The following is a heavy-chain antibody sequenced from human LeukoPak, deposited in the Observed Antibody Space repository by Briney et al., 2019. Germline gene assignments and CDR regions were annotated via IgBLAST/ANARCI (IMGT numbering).Heavy chain of an antibody. J-gene: IGHJ6*03. Sequence: PSETLSLTCAVYGGSFSGYYWSWIRQPPGKGLEWIGYMYNSGSANYNPSLKSRVTISLDTSKNQFSLKLNSVTAADTAVYFCARGSISGTRIYYYYYLDVWGKGTTVTFSS. CDR3: ARGSISGTRIYYYYYLDV. D-gene: IGHD1-20*01. CDR2: MYNSGSA. V-gene: IGHV4-59*13. CDR1: GGSFSGYY.